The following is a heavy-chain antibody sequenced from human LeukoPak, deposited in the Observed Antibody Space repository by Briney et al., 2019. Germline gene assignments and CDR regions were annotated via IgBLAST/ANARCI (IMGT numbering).Heavy chain of an antibody. V-gene: IGHV4-59*08. CDR3: ARHQPRGYCSGGSCYHNWFDP. CDR2: IYYSGST. D-gene: IGHD2-15*01. Sequence: SETLSLTCTVSGGSISSYYWSWIRQPPGKGLEWIGYIYYSGSTNYNPSLKSRVTISVDTSKNQFSLKLSSVTAADTAVYYCARHQPRGYCSGGSCYHNWFDPWGQGTLVTVSS. J-gene: IGHJ5*02. CDR1: GGSISSYY.